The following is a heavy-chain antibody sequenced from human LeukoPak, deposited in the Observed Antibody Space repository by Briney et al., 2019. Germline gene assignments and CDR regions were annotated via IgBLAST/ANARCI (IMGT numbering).Heavy chain of an antibody. D-gene: IGHD6-13*01. V-gene: IGHV3-23*01. CDR3: ANPQQLVPPAY. Sequence: GGSLRLSCAGSGYPFSSYWMHWVRQVPGKGLEWASAISGSGGSTYYADSVKGRFTISRDNSKNTLYLQMNSLRAEDTAVYYCANPQQLVPPAYWGQGTLVTVSS. CDR1: GYPFSSYW. J-gene: IGHJ4*02. CDR2: ISGSGGST.